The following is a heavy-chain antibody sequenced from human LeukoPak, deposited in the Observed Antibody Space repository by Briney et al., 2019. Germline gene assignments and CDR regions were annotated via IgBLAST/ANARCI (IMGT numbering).Heavy chain of an antibody. V-gene: IGHV4-59*01. Sequence: PSETLSLTCTVSGGSISSYYWSWIRQPPGKGLEWIGYIYYSGSTTYNPSLRSRVTISVDTSKNQFSLKLSSVTAADTAMYYCARFYYFDASGWFDPWGRGTPVTVSS. CDR3: ARFYYFDASGWFDP. D-gene: IGHD3-22*01. CDR2: IYYSGST. J-gene: IGHJ5*02. CDR1: GGSISSYY.